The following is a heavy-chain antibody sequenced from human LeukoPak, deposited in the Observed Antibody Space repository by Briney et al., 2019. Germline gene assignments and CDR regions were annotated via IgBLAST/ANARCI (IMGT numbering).Heavy chain of an antibody. Sequence: GGSLRLSCAASGFTFSSYAMTWVRQAPGKGLEWVSHISSGGDTTYYADSVKGRFTISRDNSKNTLYLQMNSLRAEDTAVFYCAKVATKGNYYDSSGYSLDYWGQGTLVTVSS. J-gene: IGHJ4*02. D-gene: IGHD3-22*01. CDR3: AKVATKGNYYDSSGYSLDY. CDR1: GFTFSSYA. V-gene: IGHV3-23*01. CDR2: ISSGGDTT.